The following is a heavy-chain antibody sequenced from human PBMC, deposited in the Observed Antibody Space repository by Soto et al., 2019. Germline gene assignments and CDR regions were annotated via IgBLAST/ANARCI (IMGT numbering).Heavy chain of an antibody. CDR1: GFTFGDYA. J-gene: IGHJ5*02. D-gene: IGHD3-10*01. V-gene: IGHV3-49*03. CDR3: TRDLRGYYYGSGSYPGA. Sequence: GGSLRLSCTASGFTFGDYAMSWFRQAPGKGLEWVGFIRSKAYGGTTEYAASVKGRFTISKDDSKSIAYLQMNSLKTEDTAVYYCTRDLRGYYYGSGSYPGAWGQGTLVTVSS. CDR2: IRSKAYGGTT.